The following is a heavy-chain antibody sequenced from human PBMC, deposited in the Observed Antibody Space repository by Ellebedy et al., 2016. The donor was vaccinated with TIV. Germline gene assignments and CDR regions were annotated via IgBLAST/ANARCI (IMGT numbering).Heavy chain of an antibody. CDR1: GYTFTAYH. J-gene: IGHJ1*01. CDR2: INPNGGTT. V-gene: IGHV1-46*01. Sequence: ASVKVSCKTSGYTFTAYHMHWVRQAPGQGLQWMGIINPNGGTTRYAQKFRGRVTMTRDTSTSTVYMELSSLGSEDTAVYYCARDPRTYQYFQDWGQGTLVIVSS. D-gene: IGHD1/OR15-1a*01. CDR3: ARDPRTYQYFQD.